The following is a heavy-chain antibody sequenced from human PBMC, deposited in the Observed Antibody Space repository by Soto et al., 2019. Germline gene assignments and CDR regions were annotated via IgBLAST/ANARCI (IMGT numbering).Heavy chain of an antibody. CDR1: DYTFTSYA. V-gene: IGHV1-18*04. CDR3: ARDSFDY. J-gene: IGHJ4*02. CDR2: ISTYNGNT. Sequence: ASVKVSCKASDYTFTSYAINWVRQAPGQGLEWMGWISTYNGNTNYVQKFQGRVTMTTDTSTSTAYMELRGLRSDDTAVYYCARDSFDYWGQGTLVTVSS.